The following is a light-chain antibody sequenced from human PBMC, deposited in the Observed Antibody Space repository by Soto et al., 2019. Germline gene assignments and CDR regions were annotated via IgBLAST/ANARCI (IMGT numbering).Light chain of an antibody. V-gene: IGKV3-20*01. CDR2: GAS. Sequence: EIVFTQSPATLSLSPGERATLSCRASQTVSSNYLAWCQQRPGQAPRLLIYGASTRAAGIPDRFSGSGSGTDFTLTISRLEPEDFAVYYCQQYGGSPITFGQGTRLEIK. CDR3: QQYGGSPIT. CDR1: QTVSSNY. J-gene: IGKJ5*01.